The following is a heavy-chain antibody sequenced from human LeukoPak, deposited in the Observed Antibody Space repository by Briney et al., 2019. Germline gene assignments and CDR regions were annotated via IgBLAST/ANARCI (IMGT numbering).Heavy chain of an antibody. V-gene: IGHV4-59*01. Sequence: SETLSLTCAVSGVSTTYYYWGWIRQPPGKRLEWIGYTYHGGSAKYNPSLESRVTISMDTSRNEFSLNLNSVTAADTALYYCARREGSWGSFDIWGQGPMVTVSS. CDR2: TYHGGSA. D-gene: IGHD3-10*01. CDR3: ARREGSWGSFDI. J-gene: IGHJ3*02. CDR1: GVSTTYYY.